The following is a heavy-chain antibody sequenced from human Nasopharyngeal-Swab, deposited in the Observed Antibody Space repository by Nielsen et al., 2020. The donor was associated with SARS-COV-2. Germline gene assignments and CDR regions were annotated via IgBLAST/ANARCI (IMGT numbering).Heavy chain of an antibody. Sequence: SETLSLTCTVSGGSVSSGSYYWSWIRQPPGKGLEWIGYMYYSGSTNYNPSLKSRVTISVDTSKNQFSLKLSSVTAADTAVYYCARDIGAAALAPWRGYYGMDVWGRGTTVTV. J-gene: IGHJ6*02. D-gene: IGHD3-10*01. CDR3: ARDIGAAALAPWRGYYGMDV. CDR1: GGSVSSGSYY. CDR2: MYYSGST. V-gene: IGHV4-61*01.